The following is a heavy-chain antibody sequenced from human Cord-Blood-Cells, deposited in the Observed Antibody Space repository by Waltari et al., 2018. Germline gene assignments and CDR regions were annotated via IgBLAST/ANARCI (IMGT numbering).Heavy chain of an antibody. Sequence: QVQLQESGPGLVKPSETLSLTCAVSGYSISSGYYWGWLRQPPGKGLEWIGSIYHSGGTYYTPSLKSRVTISVDTSKNQFSLKLSSVTAADTAVYYCARGDYYGSGSYYNYFDYWGQGTLVTVSS. CDR1: GYSISSGYY. CDR3: ARGDYYGSGSYYNYFDY. V-gene: IGHV4-38-2*01. D-gene: IGHD3-10*01. CDR2: IYHSGGT. J-gene: IGHJ4*02.